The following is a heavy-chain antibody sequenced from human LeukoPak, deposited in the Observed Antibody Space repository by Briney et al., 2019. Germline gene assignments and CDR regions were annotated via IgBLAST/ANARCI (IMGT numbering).Heavy chain of an antibody. J-gene: IGHJ1*01. D-gene: IGHD3-22*01. CDR2: MNPRSGDT. V-gene: IGHV1-2*02. CDR3: ARDKKYYFDTTGYFYKY. Sequence: ASVKVSCKTSGFTFTGYYMHWVRQAPGQGLEWMGWMNPRSGDTNYAPNLRGRVTMTRDTSANIAYLELSNLRSDDTAVYYCARDKKYYFDTTGYFYKYWGQGTLITVSS. CDR1: GFTFTGYY.